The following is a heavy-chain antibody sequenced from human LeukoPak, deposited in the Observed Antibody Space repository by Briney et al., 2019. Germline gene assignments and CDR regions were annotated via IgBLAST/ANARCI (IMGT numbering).Heavy chain of an antibody. CDR1: GFTVSSNY. J-gene: IGHJ3*02. D-gene: IGHD1-26*01. CDR2: IYSGGTT. CDR3: ARARDSGSYPDAFDI. Sequence: PGGSLRLSCAASGFTVSSNYMSWFGQAPGKGLEGFSVIYSGGTTYYADSVKGRFTISRDNSKNTLYLQMNSLRAEDTAVYYCARARDSGSYPDAFDIWGQGTMVTVSS. V-gene: IGHV3-53*01.